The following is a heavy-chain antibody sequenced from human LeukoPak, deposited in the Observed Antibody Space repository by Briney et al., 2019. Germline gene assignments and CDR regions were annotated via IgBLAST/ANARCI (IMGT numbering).Heavy chain of an antibody. D-gene: IGHD2-2*01. CDR3: AREGTTSWDRFNWSDP. CDR2: INTGNGDT. V-gene: IGHV1-3*03. Sequence: GASVKVSCKTSGYTFISYGLHWVRQAPGQRLEWMGGINTGNGDTRYSEKFQGRVTFTRDTSASTAYMELSSLTSEDMAVYYCAREGTTSWDRFNWSDPWGQGTLVTVSS. J-gene: IGHJ5*02. CDR1: GYTFISYG.